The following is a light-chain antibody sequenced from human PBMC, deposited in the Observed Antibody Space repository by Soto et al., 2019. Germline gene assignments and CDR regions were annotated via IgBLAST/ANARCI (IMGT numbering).Light chain of an antibody. CDR2: GAS. Sequence: EIVLTQSPGTLSLSPGXRATLSCRASQSVSSSYLAWYQQKPGQAPRLLIYGASSRATGIPDRFSGSGSGTDFTLTISRLEPEDFAVYYCQQYGSSPRTFCQGTKEDIK. CDR1: QSVSSSY. CDR3: QQYGSSPRT. J-gene: IGKJ1*01. V-gene: IGKV3-20*01.